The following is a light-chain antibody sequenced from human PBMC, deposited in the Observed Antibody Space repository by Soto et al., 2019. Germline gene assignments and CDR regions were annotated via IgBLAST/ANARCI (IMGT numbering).Light chain of an antibody. CDR2: SGS. CDR3: RQARHNPPWT. Sequence: DIVLTQSPLSLPVTPGEPASISCRSSQSLLHANGYNYLDWYLQRPGQSPQLLIFSGSNRAFGVPDRFSGSGSGTDFTLIISRVAAEDVGVYYCRQARHNPPWTFGRGTRVDLK. J-gene: IGKJ1*01. CDR1: QSLLHANGYNY. V-gene: IGKV2-28*01.